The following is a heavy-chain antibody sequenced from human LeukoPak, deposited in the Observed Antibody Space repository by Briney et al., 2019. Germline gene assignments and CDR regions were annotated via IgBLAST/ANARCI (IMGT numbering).Heavy chain of an antibody. V-gene: IGHV4-38-2*01. CDR2: IYHSGST. CDR3: ARGNGGVYGSGRWFDP. J-gene: IGHJ5*02. CDR1: GYSISSGYY. D-gene: IGHD3-10*01. Sequence: SETLSLTCAVSGYSISSGYYWGWIRQPPGKGLEWIGSIYHSGSTYYNPSLKSRVTISVDTSKNQFSLKLSSVTAADTAVYYCARGNGGVYGSGRWFDPWGQGTPVTVSS.